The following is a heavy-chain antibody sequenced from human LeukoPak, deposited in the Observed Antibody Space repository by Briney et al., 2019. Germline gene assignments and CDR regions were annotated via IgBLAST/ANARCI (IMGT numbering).Heavy chain of an antibody. CDR3: ARGVRWEYGDLQAGYFDY. CDR1: GFTFSSYA. J-gene: IGHJ4*02. CDR2: ISGSGGST. Sequence: PGGSLRLSCAASGFTFSSYAMSWVRQAPGKGLEWVSAISGSGGSTYYADSVKGRFTIPRDNSKNTLYLQMNSLRAEDTAVYYCARGVRWEYGDLQAGYFDYWGQGTLVTVSS. D-gene: IGHD4-17*01. V-gene: IGHV3-23*01.